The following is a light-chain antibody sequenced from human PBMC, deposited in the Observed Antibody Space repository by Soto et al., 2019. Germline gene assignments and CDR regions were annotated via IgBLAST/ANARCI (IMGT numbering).Light chain of an antibody. V-gene: IGKV3-15*01. Sequence: EIVMTQSPATLSVSPGERATLSCRASQSVSSNLAWYQQKPGQAPRLLIDGASSRATGIPARFSGSGSGTEFTLTISSLQSEDFAVYYCQQYEDWPPITFGQGTRLEIK. CDR2: GAS. J-gene: IGKJ5*01. CDR3: QQYEDWPPIT. CDR1: QSVSSN.